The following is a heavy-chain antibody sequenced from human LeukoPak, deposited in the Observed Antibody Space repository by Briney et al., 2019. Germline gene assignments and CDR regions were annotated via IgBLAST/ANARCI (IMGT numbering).Heavy chain of an antibody. CDR2: IKEDGSLK. D-gene: IGHD6-19*01. V-gene: IGHV3-7*01. J-gene: IGHJ4*02. CDR3: ARDQIAVAGCFDY. CDR1: GFTFSTSW. Sequence: GGSLRLSCAASGFTFSTSWMSWVRQAPGKGLEWVANIKEDGSLKFYVDSVRGRFTVSRDNAKNSLYLQMNSLRAEDTAVYYCARDQIAVAGCFDYWGQGTLVTVSS.